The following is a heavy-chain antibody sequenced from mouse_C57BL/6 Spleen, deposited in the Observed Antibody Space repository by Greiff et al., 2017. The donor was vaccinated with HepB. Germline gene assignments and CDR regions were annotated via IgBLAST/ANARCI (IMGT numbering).Heavy chain of an antibody. V-gene: IGHV1-5*01. CDR2: IYPGNSDT. Sequence: VQLQQSGTVLARPGASVKMSCKTSGYTFTSYWMHWVKQRPGQGLEWIGDIYPGNSDTSYNQKFKGKAKLTAVTSASTAYMQHSSLTNEASAVYYFTISLLLRDAMDYWGQGTSVTVSS. CDR3: TISLLLRDAMDY. CDR1: GYTFTSYW. D-gene: IGHD1-1*01. J-gene: IGHJ4*01.